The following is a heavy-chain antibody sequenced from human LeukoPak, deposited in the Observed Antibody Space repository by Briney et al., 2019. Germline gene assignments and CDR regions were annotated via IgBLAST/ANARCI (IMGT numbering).Heavy chain of an antibody. CDR1: GFTGSNNY. D-gene: IGHD2-2*01. Sequence: GGSLRLSCAASGFTGSNNYVSWVRQAPGMGLEWVSAIHSSGATCYADSVKGRFTISRDNSKNTLFLDMNSLRVEDTGVYFCTKRVVPAGSSGGDHYALDVWGQGTTVTVSS. CDR2: IHSSGAT. V-gene: IGHV3-53*01. CDR3: TKRVVPAGSSGGDHYALDV. J-gene: IGHJ6*02.